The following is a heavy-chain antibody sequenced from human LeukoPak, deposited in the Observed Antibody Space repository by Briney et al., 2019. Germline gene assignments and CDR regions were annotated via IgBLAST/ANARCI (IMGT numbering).Heavy chain of an antibody. CDR3: ARLSRFMDSSFDY. Sequence: SETLSLTCSVSNYSISTDYYWGWIRQPPGKGLEWIGTMYHSGSTYYNPSLKSRVTISVDTSKNQFSLKLSSVTAADTAVYYCARLSRFMDSSFDYWGQGTLVTVSS. CDR2: MYHSGST. V-gene: IGHV4-38-2*02. CDR1: NYSISTDYY. J-gene: IGHJ4*02. D-gene: IGHD3/OR15-3a*01.